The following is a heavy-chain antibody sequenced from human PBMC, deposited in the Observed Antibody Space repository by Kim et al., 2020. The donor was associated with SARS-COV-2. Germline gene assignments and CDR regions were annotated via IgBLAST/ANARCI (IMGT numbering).Heavy chain of an antibody. Sequence: KSRVTISVDTSKNQFSLKLSSVTAADTAVYYCARGVYSSSWYVSNWFDPWGQGTLVTVSS. J-gene: IGHJ5*02. V-gene: IGHV4-59*09. D-gene: IGHD6-13*01. CDR3: ARGVYSSSWYVSNWFDP.